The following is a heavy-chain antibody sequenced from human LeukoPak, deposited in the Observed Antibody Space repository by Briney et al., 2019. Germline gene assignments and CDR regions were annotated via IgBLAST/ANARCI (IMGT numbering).Heavy chain of an antibody. J-gene: IGHJ4*02. Sequence: SDTLSLTCTVPGLSISTYYGSWLRQPPGKGLGWIGYINYTGSTNYNPSLKSRVTISIDTSKNQFSLRLSSVTAADTAVYYCASSDGGNGSDYWGQGTLVTVSS. CDR3: ASSDGGNGSDY. V-gene: IGHV4-59*07. CDR2: INYTGST. D-gene: IGHD4-23*01. CDR1: GLSISTYY.